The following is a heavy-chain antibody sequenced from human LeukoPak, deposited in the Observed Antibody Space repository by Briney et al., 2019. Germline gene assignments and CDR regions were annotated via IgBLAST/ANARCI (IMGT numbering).Heavy chain of an antibody. CDR1: GLTVSSNY. CDR3: ARSLRFDYGMDV. J-gene: IGHJ6*02. D-gene: IGHD3-16*01. CDR2: IYSGDST. Sequence: GGSLRLSCAAFGLTVSSNYMSWVRQAPGKGLEWVSIIYSGDSTNYADSVKGRFTISRDNSKNTLYLQMNSLRAEDMAVYYCARSLRFDYGMDVWGQGTTVTVSS. V-gene: IGHV3-53*01.